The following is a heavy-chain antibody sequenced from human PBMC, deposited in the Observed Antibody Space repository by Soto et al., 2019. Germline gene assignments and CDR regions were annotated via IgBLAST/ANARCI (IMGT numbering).Heavy chain of an antibody. J-gene: IGHJ6*01. D-gene: IGHD6-13*01. CDR3: ARGLVQQLVSYYYGMDV. V-gene: IGHV3-53*02. Sequence: EVQLVETGGGLIQPGGSLRLSCAASGFTVSSNYMSWVRQAPGKGLEWVSVIYSGGSTYYADSVKGRFTISRDNSKNTPYLQMNSLRAEDTAVYYCARGLVQQLVSYYYGMDVWGQGTTVTVSS. CDR2: IYSGGST. CDR1: GFTVSSNY.